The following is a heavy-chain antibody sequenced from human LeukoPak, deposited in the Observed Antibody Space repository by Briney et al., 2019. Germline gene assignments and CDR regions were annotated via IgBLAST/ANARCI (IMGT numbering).Heavy chain of an antibody. CDR3: AKESVWFGESNPFDY. Sequence: PGGSLRLSCAASGFTFSSYVMHWVRQAPGKGLEWVAFIRYDGSYKYYADSVKGRFTISRDNSKNTLYLQMSSLRAEDTAVYYCAKESVWFGESNPFDYWGQGILVTVSS. CDR1: GFTFSSYV. J-gene: IGHJ4*02. V-gene: IGHV3-30*02. D-gene: IGHD3-10*01. CDR2: IRYDGSYK.